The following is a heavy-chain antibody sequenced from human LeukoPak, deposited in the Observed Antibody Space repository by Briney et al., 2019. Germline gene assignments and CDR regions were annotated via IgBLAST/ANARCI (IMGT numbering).Heavy chain of an antibody. CDR2: IFYSGST. J-gene: IGHJ6*04. CDR3: ARDRYYYDSSGYYKLDV. D-gene: IGHD3-22*01. V-gene: IGHV4-39*07. CDR1: GGSISSSSYY. Sequence: TSETLSLTCTVSGGSISSSSYYWGWIRQPPGKGLEWIGSIFYSGSTYYNPALKSRVTISVDASKNQFSLKLSSVTAADTAVYYCARDRYYYDSSGYYKLDVWGKGATVTISS.